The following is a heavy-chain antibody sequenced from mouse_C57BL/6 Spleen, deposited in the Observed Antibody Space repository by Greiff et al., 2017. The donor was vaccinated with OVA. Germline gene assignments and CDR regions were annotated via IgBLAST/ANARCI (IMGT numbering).Heavy chain of an antibody. J-gene: IGHJ2*01. CDR1: GYSFTSYY. CDR3: ARRYYGSSYFDY. D-gene: IGHD1-1*01. V-gene: IGHV1-66*01. Sequence: QVQLQQSGPELVKPGASVKISCKASGYSFTSYYIHWVKQRPGQGLEWIGWIYPGSGNTKYNEKFKGKATLTADTSSSTAYMQLSSLTSEDSAVYYCARRYYGSSYFDYWGQGTTLTVSS. CDR2: IYPGSGNT.